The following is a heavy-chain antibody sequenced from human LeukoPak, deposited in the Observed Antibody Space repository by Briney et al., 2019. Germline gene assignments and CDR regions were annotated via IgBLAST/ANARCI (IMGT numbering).Heavy chain of an antibody. Sequence: ASVKVSCKASGYIFTSYDINWVRQATGQGLEWMGWMNPNSGNTGYAQKFQGRVTITRNTSISTAYMELSSLRSEDTAVYYCARGQGQYCSGGSCYANWFDPWGQGTLVTVSS. V-gene: IGHV1-8*03. D-gene: IGHD2-15*01. CDR3: ARGQGQYCSGGSCYANWFDP. J-gene: IGHJ5*02. CDR2: MNPNSGNT. CDR1: GYIFTSYD.